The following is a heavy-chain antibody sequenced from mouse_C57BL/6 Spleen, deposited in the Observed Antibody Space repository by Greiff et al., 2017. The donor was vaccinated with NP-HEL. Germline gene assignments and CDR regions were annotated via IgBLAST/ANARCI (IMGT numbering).Heavy chain of an antibody. CDR1: GFNITNTY. J-gene: IGHJ3*01. V-gene: IGHV14-3*01. CDR2: IDPASGNT. Sequence: EVKLVESVAELVRPGASVKLSCTASGFNITNTYMHWVKQRPEQGLEWIGRIDPASGNTKYAAKFQGKATLTADKPSNTAYLQLSSLTSEDTAIDYCARPGNSVPAWFADWGQGTLVTVSA. CDR3: ARPGNSVPAWFAD. D-gene: IGHD6-1*01.